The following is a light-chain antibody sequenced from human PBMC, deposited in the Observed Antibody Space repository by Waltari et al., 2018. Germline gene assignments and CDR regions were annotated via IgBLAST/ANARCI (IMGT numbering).Light chain of an antibody. CDR2: GAS. V-gene: IGKV3D-15*01. CDR1: QSVSRN. J-gene: IGKJ2*01. CDR3: QHYTKWPYA. Sequence: EIEMTQSPGTLSVSPGDRVIVSCRASQSVSRNLGWYQQKPGQPPKLLIYGASVRATGIPARFSGSVSGTEFTLTISSLQSEDFAVYYCQHYTKWPYAFGQGTKLGIK.